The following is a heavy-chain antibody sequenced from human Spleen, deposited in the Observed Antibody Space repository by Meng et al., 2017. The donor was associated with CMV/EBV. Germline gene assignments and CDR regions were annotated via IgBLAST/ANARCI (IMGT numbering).Heavy chain of an antibody. CDR2: INGRGDDP. CDR3: AMCDFWSGYVPQPPVH. V-gene: IGHV3-23*01. Sequence: GESLKISCATSGFTFSNYAMSWVRQAPGKGLEWVSAINGRGDDPYYAGSVNVRFTISRDNSKTTLYLQMNCLRAEDTAVYYCAMCDFWSGYVPQPPVHWGQGTLVTVSS. D-gene: IGHD3-3*01. CDR1: GFTFSNYA. J-gene: IGHJ4*02.